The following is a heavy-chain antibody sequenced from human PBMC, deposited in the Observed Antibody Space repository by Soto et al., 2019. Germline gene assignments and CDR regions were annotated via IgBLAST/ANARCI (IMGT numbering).Heavy chain of an antibody. CDR1: GFTVSRNY. D-gene: IGHD2-2*01. CDR2: VYSGGTT. Sequence: GGSLRLSCAASGFTVSRNYMSWVRRAPGKGLEWVSVVYSGGTTYYADSVKGRFTISRDNSKNTLFLQMNSLRAEDTAVYFCAREGYERGLNWFDPWGQGTLVTVSS. CDR3: AREGYERGLNWFDP. J-gene: IGHJ5*02. V-gene: IGHV3-66*01.